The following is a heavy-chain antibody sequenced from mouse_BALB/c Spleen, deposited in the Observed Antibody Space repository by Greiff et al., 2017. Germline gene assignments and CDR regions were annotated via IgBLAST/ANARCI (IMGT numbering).Heavy chain of an antibody. Sequence: QVQLKESGPGLVQPSQSLSITCTVSGFSLTSYGVHWVRQSPGKGLEWLGVIWSGGSTDYNAAFISRLSISKDNSKSQVFFKMNSLQADDTAIYYCARKRANPHYYAMDYWGQGTSVTVSS. V-gene: IGHV2-4-1*01. CDR3: ARKRANPHYYAMDY. CDR2: IWSGGST. CDR1: GFSLTSYG. D-gene: IGHD3-1*01. J-gene: IGHJ4*01.